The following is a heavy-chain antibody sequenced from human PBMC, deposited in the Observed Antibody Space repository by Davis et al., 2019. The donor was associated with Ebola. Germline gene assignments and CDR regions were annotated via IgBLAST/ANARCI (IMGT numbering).Heavy chain of an antibody. CDR2: ISYDGSNK. V-gene: IGHV3-30*04. J-gene: IGHJ6*02. CDR3: GRSSFGSGSRLDV. Sequence: GESLKISCAASGFTFSSYAMHWVRQAPGKGLEWVAVISYDGSNKYYADSVKGRFTISRDNANNTLYLQMNSLRAEDTAVYYCGRSSFGSGSRLDVWGQGTTVTVSS. CDR1: GFTFSSYA. D-gene: IGHD3-10*01.